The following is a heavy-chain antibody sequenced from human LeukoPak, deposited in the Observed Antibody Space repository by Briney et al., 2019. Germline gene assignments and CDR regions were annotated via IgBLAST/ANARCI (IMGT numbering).Heavy chain of an antibody. CDR2: IYFSGST. D-gene: IGHD6-6*01. CDR3: ARGAAPHYSDY. V-gene: IGHV4-59*11. J-gene: IGHJ4*02. CDR1: GDSIRSHS. Sequence: SETLSLTCTVSGDSIRSHSWSWVRQPPGKGLEWIGYIYFSGSTNYNPSLKSRVTISMGTSENQFSLKLSSVTAADTAVYYCARGAAPHYSDYWGQGTLVTVSS.